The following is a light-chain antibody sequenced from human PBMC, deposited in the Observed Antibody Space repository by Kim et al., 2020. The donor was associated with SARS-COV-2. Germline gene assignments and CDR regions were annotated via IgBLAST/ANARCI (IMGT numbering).Light chain of an antibody. J-gene: IGLJ1*01. CDR2: QDS. CDR3: QAWDSITYV. CDR1: KLGDKY. Sequence: VSPGQTASIACSGDKLGDKYACWYQQKPGQSPVLVIYQDSKRPSGIPERFSGSNSGNTANLTISGTQAMDEADYYCQAWDSITYVFGTGTKVTVL. V-gene: IGLV3-1*01.